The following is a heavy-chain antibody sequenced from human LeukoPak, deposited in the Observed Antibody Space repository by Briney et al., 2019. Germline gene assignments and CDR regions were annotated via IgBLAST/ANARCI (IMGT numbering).Heavy chain of an antibody. D-gene: IGHD2-15*01. CDR3: VRHLSAGRPAFDI. Sequence: SETLSLTCTVSGGSFNSYYWSWLRQPPGKGLEWIGYIYYSGSTNYNPSLKSRVTISVDTSNNKFSLKLTSLTAADTAVYYCVRHLSAGRPAFDIWGQGTMVTVSS. CDR2: IYYSGST. CDR1: GGSFNSYY. V-gene: IGHV4-59*08. J-gene: IGHJ3*02.